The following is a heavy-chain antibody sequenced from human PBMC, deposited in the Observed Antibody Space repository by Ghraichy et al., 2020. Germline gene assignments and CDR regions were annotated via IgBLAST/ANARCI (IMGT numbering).Heavy chain of an antibody. Sequence: SLNISCVASGFTFSNYAMHWVRQAPGKGLVWVAVIAYDGSNEHYVDSVKGRFTISRDDAKNTLFLEMNSLRVEDSAVYYCARGFGHCSSDACYGDWFDPWGQGTLVTVSS. J-gene: IGHJ5*02. CDR3: ARGFGHCSSDACYGDWFDP. CDR2: IAYDGSNE. V-gene: IGHV3-30*01. D-gene: IGHD2-2*01. CDR1: GFTFSNYA.